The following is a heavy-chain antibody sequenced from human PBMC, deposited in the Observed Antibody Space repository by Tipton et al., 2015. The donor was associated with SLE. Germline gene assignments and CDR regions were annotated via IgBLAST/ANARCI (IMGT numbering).Heavy chain of an antibody. CDR2: TYYSGST. J-gene: IGHJ3*02. V-gene: IGHV4-59*11. Sequence: GLVKPSETLSLTCTVSGGSISSHYWSWIRQPPGKGLEWIGYTYYSGSTNYNPSLKSRVTISVDTSKNQFSLKLSSVTAADTAVYYCARETGDAFDIWGQGTMVTVSS. CDR1: GGSISSHY. CDR3: ARETGDAFDI. D-gene: IGHD7-27*01.